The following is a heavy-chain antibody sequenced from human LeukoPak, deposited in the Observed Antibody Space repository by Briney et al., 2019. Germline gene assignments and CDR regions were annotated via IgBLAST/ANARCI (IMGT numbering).Heavy chain of an antibody. CDR1: GGSFSGYY. CDR2: INHSGST. J-gene: IGHJ4*02. CDR3: ARALRGPYPDYFDQ. D-gene: IGHD3-16*02. V-gene: IGHV4-34*01. Sequence: TSETLSLTCAVYGGSFSGYYWSWIRQPPGKGLEWIGEINHSGSTNYNPSLKSRVTISVDTSKNQFSLKLSSVTAADTAVYYCARALRGPYPDYFDQWGQGTLVTVSS.